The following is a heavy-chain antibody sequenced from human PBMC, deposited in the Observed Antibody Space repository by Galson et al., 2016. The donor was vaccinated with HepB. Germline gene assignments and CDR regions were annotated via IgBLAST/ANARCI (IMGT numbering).Heavy chain of an antibody. D-gene: IGHD2/OR15-2a*01. V-gene: IGHV1-8*01. CDR2: MKARTFNT. Sequence: SVKVSCKASGFIFNNYDFNWVRQATGQGLEFMGWMKARTFNTGLAQSFQDRLTMTRNASTSTVYMELSSLRPEDTAVYYCARKNMATGWFDLWGQGTLVTVSS. CDR3: ARKNMATGWFDL. J-gene: IGHJ5*02. CDR1: GFIFNNYD.